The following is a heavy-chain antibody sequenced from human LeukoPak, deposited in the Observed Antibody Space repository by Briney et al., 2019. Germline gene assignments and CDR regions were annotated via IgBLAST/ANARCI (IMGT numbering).Heavy chain of an antibody. CDR2: INPISGGT. CDR3: ASLGVTTLFFYGMDV. Sequence: ASVKVSCQASGYTFTGYYLDWVRQAPGQGLEWMGWINPISGGTNYAQKFQGSVTMTRDTSITTAYMELSSLRSDDTAVYYCASLGVTTLFFYGMDVWGQGTTVTVSS. D-gene: IGHD1-26*01. V-gene: IGHV1-2*02. CDR1: GYTFTGYY. J-gene: IGHJ6*02.